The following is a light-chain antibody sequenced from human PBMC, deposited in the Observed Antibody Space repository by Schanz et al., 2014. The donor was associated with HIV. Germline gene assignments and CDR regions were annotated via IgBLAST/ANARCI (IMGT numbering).Light chain of an antibody. Sequence: EIVMTQSPATLSVSPGERATLSCRASQYVSSNLAWYQQRPGQAPRLLIYGASSRATGIPDRFSGSGSGTDFTLTISRLEPEDSAVYYCQQYDSSPQITFGQGTRLEIK. CDR3: QQYDSSPQIT. V-gene: IGKV3-20*01. CDR2: GAS. J-gene: IGKJ5*01. CDR1: QYVSSN.